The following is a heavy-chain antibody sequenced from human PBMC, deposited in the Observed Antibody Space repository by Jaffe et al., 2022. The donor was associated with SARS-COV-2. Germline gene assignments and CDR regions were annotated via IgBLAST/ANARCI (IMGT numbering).Heavy chain of an antibody. Sequence: QLQLQESGPGLVKPSETLSLTCTVSGGSISRSSYYWGWIRQPPGKGLEWIGSIYYSGSTYYNPSLKSRVTISVDTSKNQFSLKLSSVTAADTAMYYCARHYSVRGVIWSSGLDYWGQGTLVTVSS. CDR3: ARHYSVRGVIWSSGLDY. CDR1: GGSISRSSYY. J-gene: IGHJ4*02. D-gene: IGHD3-10*01. CDR2: IYYSGST. V-gene: IGHV4-39*01.